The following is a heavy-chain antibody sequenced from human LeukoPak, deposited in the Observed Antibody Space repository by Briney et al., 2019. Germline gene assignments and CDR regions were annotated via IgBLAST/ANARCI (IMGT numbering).Heavy chain of an antibody. CDR2: IYYTGTT. D-gene: IGHD6-19*01. V-gene: IGHV4-30-4*08. CDR1: GGSISSGDYY. Sequence: KPSETLSLTCTVSGGSISSGDYYWSWIRQPSGKGLEWIGYIYYTGTTYYSPSLKSRFTISVDTSKNQFSLKLSSVTAADTAVYYCATDVAVAGTGAFDIWGQGTMVTVSS. J-gene: IGHJ3*02. CDR3: ATDVAVAGTGAFDI.